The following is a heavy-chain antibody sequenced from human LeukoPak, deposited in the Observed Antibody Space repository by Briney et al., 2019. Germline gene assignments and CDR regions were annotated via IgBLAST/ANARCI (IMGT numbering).Heavy chain of an antibody. V-gene: IGHV3-30-3*01. CDR1: GFTFSGYA. D-gene: IGHD3-22*01. CDR2: ISYDGSNK. Sequence: GGSLRLSCAASGFTFSGYAMHWVRQAPGKGLEWVAVISYDGSNKYYADSVKGRFTIARDNSKNTLYLQMNSLRAEDTAVYYCARDQYYYDSSDVDYWGQGTLVTVSS. J-gene: IGHJ4*02. CDR3: ARDQYYYDSSDVDY.